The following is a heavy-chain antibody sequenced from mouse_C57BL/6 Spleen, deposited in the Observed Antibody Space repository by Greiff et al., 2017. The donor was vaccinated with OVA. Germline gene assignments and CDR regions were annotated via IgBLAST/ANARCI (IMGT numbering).Heavy chain of an antibody. V-gene: IGHV2-3*01. CDR1: GFSLTSYG. CDR2: IWGDGST. CDR3: AKTPFITTVVAGYAMDY. D-gene: IGHD1-1*01. Sequence: VKLMESGPGLVAPSQSLSITCTVSGFSLTSYGVSWVRQPPGKGLEWLGVIWGDGSTNYHSALISRLSISKDNSKSQVFLKLNSLQTDDTATYYCAKTPFITTVVAGYAMDYWGQGTSVTVSS. J-gene: IGHJ4*01.